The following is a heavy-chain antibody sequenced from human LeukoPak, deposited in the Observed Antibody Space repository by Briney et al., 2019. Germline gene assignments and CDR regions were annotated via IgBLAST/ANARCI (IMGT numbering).Heavy chain of an antibody. Sequence: ASVKVSCKASGGTFSSYAISWVRQAPGQGLEWMGGIIPIFGTANYAQKFQGRVTITADESTSTAYMELSSLRSEDTAVYYCARGGTTVAGTFWFDPWGQGTLVTVSS. V-gene: IGHV1-69*13. D-gene: IGHD6-19*01. CDR3: ARGGTTVAGTFWFDP. CDR2: IIPIFGTA. CDR1: GGTFSSYA. J-gene: IGHJ5*02.